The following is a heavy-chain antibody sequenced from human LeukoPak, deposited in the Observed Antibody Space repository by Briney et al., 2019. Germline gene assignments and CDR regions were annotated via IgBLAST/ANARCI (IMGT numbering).Heavy chain of an antibody. V-gene: IGHV4-39*07. D-gene: IGHD6-13*01. CDR1: GGSISSSSYY. CDR3: AAIAAADPYYFDY. Sequence: SETLSLTCTVSGGSISSSSYYWGWIRQPPGKGLEWIGSIYYSGSTYYNPSLKSRVTISVDTSKNQFSLKLSSVTAADTAVYYCAAIAAADPYYFDYWGQGTLVTVSS. CDR2: IYYSGST. J-gene: IGHJ4*02.